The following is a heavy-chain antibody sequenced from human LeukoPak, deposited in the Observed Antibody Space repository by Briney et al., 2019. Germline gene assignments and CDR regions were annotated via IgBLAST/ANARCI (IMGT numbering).Heavy chain of an antibody. CDR3: ARDGYYDGSGYD. CDR2: ISYDGSNK. J-gene: IGHJ4*02. V-gene: IGHV3-30-3*01. D-gene: IGHD3-22*01. CDR1: GFTFRSYA. Sequence: WGSLRLSCAASGFTFRSYAMHWVRQAPGKGLEWVAIISYDGSNKYHADSVKGRFSISRDNSKNTLYLQMNSLRAEDTAVYYCARDGYYDGSGYDWGQGTLVTVSS.